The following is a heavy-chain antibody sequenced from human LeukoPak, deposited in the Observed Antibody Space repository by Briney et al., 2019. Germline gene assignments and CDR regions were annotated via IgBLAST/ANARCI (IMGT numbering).Heavy chain of an antibody. CDR3: ARHLDYDSSGYRLTDYYMDV. D-gene: IGHD3-22*01. J-gene: IGHJ6*03. V-gene: IGHV4-4*07. CDR2: IYISGTT. Sequence: PSETLSLTCTVSGGSISSYYWSWIRQPAGKGLEWIGRIYISGTTNYNPSLKSRVTISVDKSKNQFSLKLNSVTAADTAVYYCARHLDYDSSGYRLTDYYMDVWGKGTTVTVSS. CDR1: GGSISSYY.